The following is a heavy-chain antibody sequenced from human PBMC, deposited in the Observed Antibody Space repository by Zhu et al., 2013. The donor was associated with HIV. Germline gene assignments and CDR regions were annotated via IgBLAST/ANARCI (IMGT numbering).Heavy chain of an antibody. CDR3: ARREGTTGTTYYYYGMDV. CDR2: IIPIFGTA. CDR1: GGTFSSYA. J-gene: IGHJ6*02. Sequence: QVQLVQSGAEVKKPGSSVKVSCKASGGTFSSYAISWVRQAPGQGLEWMGGIIPIFGTANYAQKFQGRVTITADKSTSTAYMELSSLRSEDTAVYYCARREGTTGTTYYYYGMDVWGQGTTVTVSS. D-gene: IGHD1-1*01. V-gene: IGHV1-69*06.